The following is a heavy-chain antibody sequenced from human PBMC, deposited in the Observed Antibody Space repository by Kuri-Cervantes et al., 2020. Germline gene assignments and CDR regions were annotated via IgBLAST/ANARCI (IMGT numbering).Heavy chain of an antibody. CDR2: IFHSGNT. V-gene: IGHV4-4*03. Sequence: PETLSLTCAVSGGTIRTSNWWSWVRQSPTKGLEWIGEIFHSGNTNYNPSLRSRVTVSIDDSKNQFSLKLTSLAAADTAVYYCVRGRPWFRELFSEDGSFDIWGQGTVVTVSS. CDR1: GGTIRTSNW. D-gene: IGHD3-10*01. J-gene: IGHJ3*02. CDR3: VRGRPWFRELFSEDGSFDI.